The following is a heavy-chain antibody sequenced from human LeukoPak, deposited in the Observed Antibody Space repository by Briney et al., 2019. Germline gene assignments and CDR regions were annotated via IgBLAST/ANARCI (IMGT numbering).Heavy chain of an antibody. Sequence: ASVKVSCQVSGYSLTELSTHWVRQAPGKGVEWMGGFDPEDGETIYAQKSQGRVTMTEDTSTDTAYMELSSLRSEDTAAYYWALRDVYRSGAFDSWGQGRMVTVSS. J-gene: IGHJ3*02. D-gene: IGHD5-24*01. CDR2: FDPEDGET. CDR3: ALRDVYRSGAFDS. CDR1: GYSLTELS. V-gene: IGHV1-24*01.